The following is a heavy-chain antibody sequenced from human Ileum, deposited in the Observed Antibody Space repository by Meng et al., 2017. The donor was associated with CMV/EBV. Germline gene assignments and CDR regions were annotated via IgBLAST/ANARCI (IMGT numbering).Heavy chain of an antibody. D-gene: IGHD2-15*01. V-gene: IGHV4-39*02. CDR3: ARSLGYCSGGSCYPFDY. CDR1: GGSISSSSHY. CDR2: VFYSGRLSHSGST. Sequence: SETLSLTCNVSGGSISSSSHYWGWIRQPPGQGLDWIGSVFYSGRLSHSGSTYFNPSFKSRATISVDASKNHFSLKVNSVTAADTAVYYCARSLGYCSGGSCYPFDYWGQGNVVTGAS. J-gene: IGHJ4*02.